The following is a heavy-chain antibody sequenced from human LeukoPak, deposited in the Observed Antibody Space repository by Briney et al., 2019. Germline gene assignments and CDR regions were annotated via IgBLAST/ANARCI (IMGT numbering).Heavy chain of an antibody. CDR1: GGSISSHY. CDR3: ATIERGSIYGYFDF. V-gene: IGHV4-59*11. J-gene: IGHJ4*02. Sequence: SETLSLTCTVSGGSISSHYWSWIRQPPGKGLEWIAYLLDSVNTKDNPSLQSRLTLSADTSKNQFSLRLSSVTAADTAVYYCATIERGSIYGYFDFWGQGIKVTVSS. CDR2: LLDSVNT. D-gene: IGHD5-18*01.